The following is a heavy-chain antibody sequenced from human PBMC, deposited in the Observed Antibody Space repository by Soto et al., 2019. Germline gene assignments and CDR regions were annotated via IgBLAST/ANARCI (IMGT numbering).Heavy chain of an antibody. CDR3: ARGSTMVRGVIWGSGYYYYYGMDV. Sequence: ASVKVSCKASGYTFTSYGISWVRQAPGQGLEWMGWISAYNGNTNYAQKLQGRVTMTTDTPTSTAYMELRSLRSDDTAVYYCARGSTMVRGVIWGSGYYYYYGMDVWGQGTTVTVSS. D-gene: IGHD3-10*01. CDR1: GYTFTSYG. V-gene: IGHV1-18*04. J-gene: IGHJ6*02. CDR2: ISAYNGNT.